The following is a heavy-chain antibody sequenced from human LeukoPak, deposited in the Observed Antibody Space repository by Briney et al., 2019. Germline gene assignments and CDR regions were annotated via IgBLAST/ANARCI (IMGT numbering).Heavy chain of an antibody. CDR3: ARRVPYFDY. J-gene: IGHJ4*02. CDR1: GGSISSSSYY. D-gene: IGHD4/OR15-4a*01. Sequence: SETLSLTCTVSGGSISSSSYYWGWIRQPPGKGLEWIGSMYYSGSTYYNPSLKSRVTISVDTSKNQSSLKLSSVTAADTAVYYCARRVPYFDYWGQGTLVTISS. CDR2: MYYSGST. V-gene: IGHV4-39*01.